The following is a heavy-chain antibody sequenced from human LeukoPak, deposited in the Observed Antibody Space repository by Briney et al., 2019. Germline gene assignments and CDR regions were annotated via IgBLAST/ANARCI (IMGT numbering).Heavy chain of an antibody. D-gene: IGHD6-19*01. J-gene: IGHJ5*02. Sequence: SQTLSLTCTVSGGSISSGDYYWSWIRQPPGKGLEWIGYIYYSGSIYYNPSLKSRVTISVDTSKNQFSLKLSSVTAADTAVYYCARLFGVYSSGWYPHNWFDPWGQGTLVTVSS. CDR1: GGSISSGDYY. V-gene: IGHV4-30-4*08. CDR3: ARLFGVYSSGWYPHNWFDP. CDR2: IYYSGSI.